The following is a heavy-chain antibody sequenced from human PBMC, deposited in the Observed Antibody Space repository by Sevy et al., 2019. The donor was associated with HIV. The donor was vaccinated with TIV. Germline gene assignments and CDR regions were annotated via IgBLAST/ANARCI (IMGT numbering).Heavy chain of an antibody. J-gene: IGHJ2*01. Sequence: GGPLRLSCAASGFTFSSYGMHWVRQAPGKGLEWVAVISYDGSNKYYADSVKGRFTISRDNSKNTLYLQMNSLRAEDTAVYYCAKAPPARIAARPKWSDLWGRGTLVTVSS. CDR3: AKAPPARIAARPKWSDL. CDR1: GFTFSSYG. V-gene: IGHV3-30*18. CDR2: ISYDGSNK. D-gene: IGHD6-6*01.